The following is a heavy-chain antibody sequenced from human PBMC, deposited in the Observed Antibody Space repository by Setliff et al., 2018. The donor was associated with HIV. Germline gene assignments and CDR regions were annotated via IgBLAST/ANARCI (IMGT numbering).Heavy chain of an antibody. Sequence: ASVKVSCKASAPFTNVDIHWLRRATGQGLEWMGWMNPNSGVSGYGQKFQGRVTVTADESTSTAYMQLSSLRSDDTAVYYCARGRNYDSSGYGDYYYMDVWGKGTTVTVSS. CDR2: MNPNSGVS. D-gene: IGHD3-22*01. J-gene: IGHJ6*03. V-gene: IGHV1-8*01. CDR1: APFTNVD. CDR3: ARGRNYDSSGYGDYYYMDV.